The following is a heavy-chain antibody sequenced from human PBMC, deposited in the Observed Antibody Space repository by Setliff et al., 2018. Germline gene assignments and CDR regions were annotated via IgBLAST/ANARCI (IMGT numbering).Heavy chain of an antibody. CDR3: AREGRSSGWYSGDYFYVYMDV. D-gene: IGHD6-19*01. Sequence: PGGSLRLSCAASGFFFRSYEMNWVRQTPGKGLEWVSYINSGGTKIYYADSVKGRFTISRDNSKKTLYLQMNSLRGDDTAVYYCAREGRSSGWYSGDYFYVYMDVWGRGTTVTVSS. CDR2: INSGGTKI. J-gene: IGHJ6*03. CDR1: GFFFRSYE. V-gene: IGHV3-48*03.